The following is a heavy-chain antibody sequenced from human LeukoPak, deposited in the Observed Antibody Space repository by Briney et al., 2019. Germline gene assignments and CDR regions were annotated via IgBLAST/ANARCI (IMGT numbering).Heavy chain of an antibody. Sequence: GESLKISCKGSGYSFTSYWIGWVRQMPGKGLEWMGIIYPGDSDTRYSPSFQGQVTISADKSISTAYLQWSGLKASDTAMYYCARHGGYYDSSGYSAPFIYWGQGTLVTVSS. J-gene: IGHJ4*02. D-gene: IGHD3-22*01. CDR2: IYPGDSDT. CDR1: GYSFTSYW. V-gene: IGHV5-51*01. CDR3: ARHGGYYDSSGYSAPFIY.